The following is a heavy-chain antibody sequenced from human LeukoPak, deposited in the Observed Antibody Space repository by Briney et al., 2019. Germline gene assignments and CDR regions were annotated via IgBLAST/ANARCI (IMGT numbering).Heavy chain of an antibody. Sequence: GGSLRLSCAASGFTFSSYGMHWVRQAPGKGLEWVAVISYDGSNKYYADSVKGRFTISRDNSKNTLYLQMNSLRAEDTAVYYCAKAGDNFDWLLPGSWGQGTLVTVSS. CDR2: ISYDGSNK. V-gene: IGHV3-30*18. CDR3: AKAGDNFDWLLPGS. J-gene: IGHJ4*02. D-gene: IGHD3-9*01. CDR1: GFTFSSYG.